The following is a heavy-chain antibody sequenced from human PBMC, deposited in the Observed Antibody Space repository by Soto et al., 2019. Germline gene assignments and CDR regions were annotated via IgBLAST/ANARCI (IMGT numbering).Heavy chain of an antibody. CDR3: AKGRSGYYSSDAFDI. J-gene: IGHJ3*02. CDR1: GFTFSSYA. D-gene: IGHD3-22*01. Sequence: EVQLLESGGGLVQPGGSLRLSCAASGFTFSSYAMSWVRQAPGKGLEWVSAISGSGGSTYYADSVKGRFTISRDNSKNTLYLKMNSMRAEETAVYYCAKGRSGYYSSDAFDIWGQGTMVTVSS. CDR2: ISGSGGST. V-gene: IGHV3-23*01.